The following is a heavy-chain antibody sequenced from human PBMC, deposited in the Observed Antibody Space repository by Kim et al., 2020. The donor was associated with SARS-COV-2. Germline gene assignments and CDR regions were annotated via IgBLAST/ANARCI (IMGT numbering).Heavy chain of an antibody. CDR3: ARKFLPLLRYCSSTSCYAAYYYYGMDV. CDR2: IIPIFGTA. CDR1: GGTFSSYA. Sequence: SVKVSCKASGGTFSSYAISWVRQAPGQGLEWMGGIIPIFGTANYAQKFQGRVTITADESTSTAYMELSSLRSEDTAVYYCARKFLPLLRYCSSTSCYAAYYYYGMDVWGQGTTVTVSS. D-gene: IGHD2-2*01. V-gene: IGHV1-69*13. J-gene: IGHJ6*02.